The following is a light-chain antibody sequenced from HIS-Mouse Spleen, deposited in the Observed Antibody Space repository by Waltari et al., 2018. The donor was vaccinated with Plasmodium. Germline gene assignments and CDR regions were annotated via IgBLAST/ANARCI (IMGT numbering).Light chain of an antibody. V-gene: IGKV4-1*01. J-gene: IGKJ1*01. CDR1: QLVLYSSNHKNY. Sequence: DIVLTQSPDSLAVSPGERATIHCKSTQLVLYSSNHKNYLAWYQQQPGQPPKLLIYWTSTRESGVPDRFSGSGSGTDYTLTVSSLQAEDVAVYYCQQYYSTPWTFGQGTKVEIK. CDR2: WTS. CDR3: QQYYSTPWT.